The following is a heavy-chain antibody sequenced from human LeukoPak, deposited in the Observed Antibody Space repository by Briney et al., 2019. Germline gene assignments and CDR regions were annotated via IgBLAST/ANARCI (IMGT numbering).Heavy chain of an antibody. CDR1: GYTFTNYG. D-gene: IGHD3-22*01. J-gene: IGHJ3*01. CDR3: AAEAAYYYDSRDAFDV. CDR2: INTYNGHT. Sequence: ASVKVSCKASGYTFTNYGISWVRQAPGQGLEWMGWINTYNGHTDYAQKLQGRVAMTTDTSTSTAYMELRSLRSEDTAVYYCAAEAAYYYDSRDAFDVWGQGTMVTVSS. V-gene: IGHV1-18*01.